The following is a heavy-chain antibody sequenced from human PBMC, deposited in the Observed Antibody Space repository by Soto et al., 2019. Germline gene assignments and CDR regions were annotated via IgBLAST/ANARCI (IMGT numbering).Heavy chain of an antibody. V-gene: IGHV4-39*01. CDR3: ASPWGGYCSGGSCYGSY. CDR1: RGSISSSSYY. J-gene: IGHJ4*02. CDR2: IYYSGST. D-gene: IGHD2-15*01. Sequence: QLQLQESGPGLVKPSETLSLTCTVSRGSISSSSYYWGWIRQPPGKGLEWIGSIYYSGSTYYNPSLKSRVTISVDTSKNQFSLKLSSVTAADTAVYYCASPWGGYCSGGSCYGSYWGQGTLVTVSS.